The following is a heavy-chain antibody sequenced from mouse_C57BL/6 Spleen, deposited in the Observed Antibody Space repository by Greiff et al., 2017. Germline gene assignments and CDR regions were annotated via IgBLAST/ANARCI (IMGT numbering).Heavy chain of an antibody. Sequence: VQLQQPGAELVKPGASVKLSCKASGYTFTSYWMHWVKQRPGQGLEWIGMIHPNSGSTNYNEKFKSKAILTVDKSSSTAYMQLSSLTAEDSAVYYCARCPYDYDDGAYYFDYWGQGTTLTVSS. CDR2: IHPNSGST. CDR3: ARCPYDYDDGAYYFDY. J-gene: IGHJ2*01. V-gene: IGHV1-64*01. D-gene: IGHD2-4*01. CDR1: GYTFTSYW.